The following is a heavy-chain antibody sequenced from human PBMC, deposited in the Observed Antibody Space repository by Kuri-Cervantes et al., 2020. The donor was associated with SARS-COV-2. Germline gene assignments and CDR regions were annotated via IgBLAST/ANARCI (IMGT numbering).Heavy chain of an antibody. CDR2: IYYSGST. J-gene: IGHJ4*02. V-gene: IGHV4-30-4*08. Sequence: SETLSLTCTVSGGSISSSSYYWGWIRQPPGKGLERIGYIYYSGSTYYNPSLKSRVTISVDTSKNQFSLKLSSVAAADTAVYYCARGSVGTTVRDIDYWGQGTLVTVSS. CDR3: ARGSVGTTVRDIDY. CDR1: GGSISSSSYY. D-gene: IGHD1/OR15-1a*01.